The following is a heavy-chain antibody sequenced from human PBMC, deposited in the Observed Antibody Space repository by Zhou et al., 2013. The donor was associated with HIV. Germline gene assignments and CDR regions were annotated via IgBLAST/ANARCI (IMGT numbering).Heavy chain of an antibody. D-gene: IGHD2-8*01. Sequence: QVQLVQSGAEVKKPGSSVKVSCKASGGTFSSYAISWVRQAPGQGLEWMGGIIPIFGTANYAQKFQGRVTITTDESTSTAYMELSSLRSEDTAVYYCARDLGSTNGLMLGYFDLWGRGTLVTVSS. V-gene: IGHV1-69*05. CDR3: ARDLGSTNGLMLGYFDL. CDR2: IIPIFGTA. J-gene: IGHJ2*01. CDR1: GGTFSSYA.